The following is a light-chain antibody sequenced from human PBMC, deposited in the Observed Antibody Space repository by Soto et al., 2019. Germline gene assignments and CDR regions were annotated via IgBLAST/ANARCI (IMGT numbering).Light chain of an antibody. CDR1: QDISNY. V-gene: IGKV1-39*01. J-gene: IGKJ4*01. CDR3: QHSFNTPLT. Sequence: DIQMTQSPSSLSASVGDRVTITCQASQDISNYLNWYQQKPGKAPKVLIYAASSLQSGAPSRFSGSGSGTDFTLTISSLQPEDFASYFCQHSFNTPLTFGGGTKVDNK. CDR2: AAS.